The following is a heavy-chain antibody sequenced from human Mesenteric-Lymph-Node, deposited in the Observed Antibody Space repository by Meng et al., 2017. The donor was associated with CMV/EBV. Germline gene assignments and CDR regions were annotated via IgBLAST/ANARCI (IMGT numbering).Heavy chain of an antibody. V-gene: IGHV4-34*01. CDR1: GYS. CDR2: INHSGST. D-gene: IGHD6-13*01. J-gene: IGHJ4*02. Sequence: GYSWSWIRKPPGKGLEWIGEINHSGSTNYNPSLKSRVTISVDTSKNQFSLKLSSVTAADTAVYYCARNRPPLYSSSWYRIPGAFDYWGQGTLVTVSS. CDR3: ARNRPPLYSSSWYRIPGAFDY.